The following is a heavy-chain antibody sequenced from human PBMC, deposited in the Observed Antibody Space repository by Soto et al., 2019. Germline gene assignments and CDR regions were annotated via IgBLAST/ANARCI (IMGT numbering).Heavy chain of an antibody. CDR3: ARLGYDILTGYYPPYYFDY. D-gene: IGHD3-9*01. V-gene: IGHV4-39*01. Sequence: SETLSLTCTVSGGSISSSSYYWGWIRQPPGKGLEWIGSIYYSGSTYYNPSLKSRVTISVDTSKNQFSLKLSSVTAADTAVYYCARLGYDILTGYYPPYYFDYWGQGTLVTVSS. J-gene: IGHJ4*02. CDR2: IYYSGST. CDR1: GGSISSSSYY.